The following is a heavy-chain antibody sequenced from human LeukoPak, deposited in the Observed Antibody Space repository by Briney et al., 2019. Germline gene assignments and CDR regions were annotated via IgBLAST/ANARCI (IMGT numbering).Heavy chain of an antibody. CDR2: ISGSGGST. Sequence: PGGSLSLSCAASGFIRSSEARSGVRQAPGMVREWVSAISGSGGSTYYADSVKGRFTICRDNSKNTLYLQMNSLRAEDTAVYYCAKGQDIVVVPAPHYYYYGMDVWGQGTTVTVSS. D-gene: IGHD2-2*01. V-gene: IGHV3-23*01. CDR3: AKGQDIVVVPAPHYYYYGMDV. CDR1: GFIRSSEA. J-gene: IGHJ6*02.